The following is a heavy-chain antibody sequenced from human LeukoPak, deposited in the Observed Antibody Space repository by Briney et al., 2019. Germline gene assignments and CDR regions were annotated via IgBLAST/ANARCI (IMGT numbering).Heavy chain of an antibody. J-gene: IGHJ4*02. CDR2: ISYSGST. V-gene: IGHV4-59*01. CDR3: ARGGYYDPPRDY. CDR1: GGSISSYY. Sequence: SETLSLTCTVSGGSISSYYWSWIRQPPGKGLEWIGYISYSGSTNYHPSLQSRVTISVDTSKNQFSLRLSSVTAADTAVYYCARGGYYDPPRDYWGQGTLVTVSS. D-gene: IGHD3-16*01.